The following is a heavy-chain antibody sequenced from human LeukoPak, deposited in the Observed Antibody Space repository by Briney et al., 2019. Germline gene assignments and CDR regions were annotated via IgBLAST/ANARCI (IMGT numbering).Heavy chain of an antibody. CDR1: GYTFTSYG. CDR2: ISAYNGNT. Sequence: ASVKVSCKASGYTFTSYGISWVRQAPGQGLEWMGWISAYNGNTNYAQKLQGRVTMTTDTSTSTAYMELRSLRSDDTAVYYCARDRGLYYYDSIRPNDYWGQGTLVTVSS. D-gene: IGHD3-22*01. J-gene: IGHJ4*02. V-gene: IGHV1-18*01. CDR3: ARDRGLYYYDSIRPNDY.